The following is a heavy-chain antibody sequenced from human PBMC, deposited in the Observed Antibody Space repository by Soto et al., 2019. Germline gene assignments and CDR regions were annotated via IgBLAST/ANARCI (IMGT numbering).Heavy chain of an antibody. CDR1: GGSISSSSYY. CDR2: IYYSGST. Sequence: SETLSLTCTVSGGSISSSSYYWGWVRQPPGKGLEWIGSIYYSGSTYYNPSLKSRVTISVDTSKNQFSLKLSSVTAADTAVYDCATHSYSSGPAPVTFFDYWGQGTLVTVSS. D-gene: IGHD6-19*01. V-gene: IGHV4-39*01. J-gene: IGHJ4*02. CDR3: ATHSYSSGPAPVTFFDY.